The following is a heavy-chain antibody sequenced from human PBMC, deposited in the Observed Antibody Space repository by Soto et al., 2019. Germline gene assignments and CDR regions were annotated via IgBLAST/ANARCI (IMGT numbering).Heavy chain of an antibody. V-gene: IGHV4-34*01. D-gene: IGHD3-9*01. J-gene: IGHJ5*02. CDR3: ARDPRLRYFDWLSSSNWFDP. CDR1: GGSFSGYY. Sequence: SETLSLTCAVYGGSFSGYYWSWIRQPPGKGLEWIGEINHSGSTNYNPSLKSRVTISVDTSKNQFSLKLSSVTAADTAVYYCARDPRLRYFDWLSSSNWFDPWGQGTLVTVPS. CDR2: INHSGST.